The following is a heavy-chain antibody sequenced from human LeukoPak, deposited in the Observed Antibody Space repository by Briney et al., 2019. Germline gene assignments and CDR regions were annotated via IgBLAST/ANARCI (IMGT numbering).Heavy chain of an antibody. D-gene: IGHD1-1*01. V-gene: IGHV1-24*01. CDR1: GYTLTELS. CDR3: ATLQLERPSSIRSYYYMDV. CDR2: FDPEDGET. J-gene: IGHJ6*03. Sequence: AASVKVSCKVSGYTLTELSMHWVRQAPGKGLEWMGGFDPEDGETIYAQKFQGRVTMTEDTSTDTAYMELSSLRSEDTAVYYCATLQLERPSSIRSYYYMDVWGKGTTVTVSS.